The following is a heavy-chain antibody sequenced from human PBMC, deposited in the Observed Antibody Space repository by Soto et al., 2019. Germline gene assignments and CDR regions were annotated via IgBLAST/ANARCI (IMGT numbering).Heavy chain of an antibody. CDR3: GKGSAATNYFYYATDV. J-gene: IGHJ6*02. D-gene: IGHD2-15*01. CDR2: ISGSGGST. CDR1: GFTFGIHA. Sequence: LRLSYAASGFTFGIHAMGLVRQAPGKGLEWVSFISGSGGSTYYADSVKGRFTISRDNSKKTLYLQMNSLRGEDTAVYYCGKGSAATNYFYYATDVWGQGTTVTVSS. V-gene: IGHV3-23*01.